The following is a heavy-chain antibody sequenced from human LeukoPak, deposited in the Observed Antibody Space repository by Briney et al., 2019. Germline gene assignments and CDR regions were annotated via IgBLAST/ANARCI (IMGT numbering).Heavy chain of an antibody. CDR1: GGSMSNYY. J-gene: IGHJ5*02. D-gene: IGHD3-10*01. CDR3: ARHLNYGSGSYTHFDP. Sequence: PSETLSLTCTVSGGSMSNYYWGWIRQPPGKGLEWIGTIYYSGSTYYNPSLKSRVTVSVDTSKNQFSLKLRSVTAADTAVYYCARHLNYGSGSYTHFDPWGQGTLVTVSS. CDR2: IYYSGST. V-gene: IGHV4-39*01.